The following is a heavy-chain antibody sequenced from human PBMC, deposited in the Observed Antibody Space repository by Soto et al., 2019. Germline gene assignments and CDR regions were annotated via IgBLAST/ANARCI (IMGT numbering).Heavy chain of an antibody. Sequence: PGGSLRLSCAASGFTFGNYAMGWVRQAPGKGLEWVSTVSGSGDNTYYADSVKGRFTISRDNSKNALYLQMNTLRAEDTAVYYCARQIWYDYWGQGTLVTVSS. CDR1: GFTFGNYA. D-gene: IGHD5-18*01. CDR2: VSGSGDNT. CDR3: ARQIWYDY. V-gene: IGHV3-23*01. J-gene: IGHJ4*02.